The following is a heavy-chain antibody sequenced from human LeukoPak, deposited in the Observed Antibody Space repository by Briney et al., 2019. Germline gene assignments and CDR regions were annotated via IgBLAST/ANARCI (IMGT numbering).Heavy chain of an antibody. V-gene: IGHV3-7*01. CDR1: GFTFSSYW. Sequence: GGSLRLSCAASGFTFSSYWMSWVRQAPGKGLEWVANIKQDGSEKYYVDSVKGRFTISRDNAKNSLYLQMNSLRAEDTAVYYCARDSYSSSWYQGEQGGDWGQGTLVTVSS. J-gene: IGHJ4*02. D-gene: IGHD6-13*01. CDR3: ARDSYSSSWYQGEQGGD. CDR2: IKQDGSEK.